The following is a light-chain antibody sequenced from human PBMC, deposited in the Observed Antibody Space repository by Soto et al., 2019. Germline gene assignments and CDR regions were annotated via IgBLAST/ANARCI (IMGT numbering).Light chain of an antibody. Sequence: EIVLTQSPGTPSLSPGERATLSCRASQSVSSSYLAWYQQKPGQAPRLLIYGASSRATGIPDRFSGSGSGTDFTLTINRLEPEDFAVYYCQQYGSSTWTFGQGTKVDIK. CDR3: QQYGSSTWT. V-gene: IGKV3-20*01. J-gene: IGKJ1*01. CDR2: GAS. CDR1: QSVSSSY.